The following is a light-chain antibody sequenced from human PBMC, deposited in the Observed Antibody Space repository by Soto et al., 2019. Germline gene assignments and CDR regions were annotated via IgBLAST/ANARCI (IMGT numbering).Light chain of an antibody. CDR3: CSYAGSYTHVV. CDR2: DVT. Sequence: QSALTQPHSVSGSPGQSVTISCTGTNTYVSWYQQLPGRAPQLLIYDVTKRASGVPDRFSGSNSGGTASLTISGLQAEDEADFYCCSYAGSYTHVVFGGGTKVTVL. V-gene: IGLV2-11*01. CDR1: NTY. J-gene: IGLJ2*01.